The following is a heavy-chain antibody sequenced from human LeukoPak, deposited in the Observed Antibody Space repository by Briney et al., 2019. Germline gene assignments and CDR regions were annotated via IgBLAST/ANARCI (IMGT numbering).Heavy chain of an antibody. CDR1: GGSISSYY. D-gene: IGHD3-16*02. CDR3: ARGGVIVFRFDP. V-gene: IGHV4-59*12. Sequence: SETLSLTCTVSGGSISSYYWSWIRQPPGKGLEWIGYIYYSGSTNYNPSLKSRVTISVDTSKNQFSLKLSSVTAADTAVYYCARGGVIVFRFDPWGQGTLVTVSS. J-gene: IGHJ5*02. CDR2: IYYSGST.